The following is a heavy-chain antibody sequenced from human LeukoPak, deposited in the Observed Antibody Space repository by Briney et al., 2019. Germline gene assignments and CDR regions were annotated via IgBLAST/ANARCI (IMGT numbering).Heavy chain of an antibody. CDR3: ARAEFGELYRFDY. CDR2: IKQDGSEK. D-gene: IGHD3-10*01. J-gene: IGHJ4*02. V-gene: IGHV3-7*01. Sequence: GGSLRLSCAASGFTFSSYWMSWVRQAPGKGLEWVANIKQDGSEKYYVDSVKGRFTISRDNAKNSLYLQMNSLRAEDTAVYYCARAEFGELYRFDYWGQGTLVTVSS. CDR1: GFTFSSYW.